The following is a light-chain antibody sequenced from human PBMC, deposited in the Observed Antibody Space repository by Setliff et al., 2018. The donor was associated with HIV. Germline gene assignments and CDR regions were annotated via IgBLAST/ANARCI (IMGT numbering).Light chain of an antibody. CDR2: QVT. CDR3: SSYAGVSNVL. V-gene: IGLV2-23*02. CDR1: NSDLGSYDL. Sequence: QSALAQPASVSGSLGQSITISCTGTNSDLGSYDLVSWFQQHPGKAPKLIIYQVTKWPSGVSNRFSGSETGNTASLTISGLQADDEADYYCSSYAGVSNVLFGGGTKVTVL. J-gene: IGLJ3*02.